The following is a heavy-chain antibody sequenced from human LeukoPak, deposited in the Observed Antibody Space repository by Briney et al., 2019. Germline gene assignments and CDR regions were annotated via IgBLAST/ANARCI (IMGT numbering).Heavy chain of an antibody. V-gene: IGHV3-23*01. D-gene: IGHD5/OR15-5a*01. CDR2: ISGPGGSW. Sequence: GGSLRLSCEASGFTFSSYAMSWVRQAPGKGLEWVSAISGPGGSWNYAASVKGRFTISRDNSKNTLFLQMNSLRAEDTAIYYCAKKVGLVSAPLYYFDVWGQGTLVTVSS. CDR3: AKKVGLVSAPLYYFDV. J-gene: IGHJ4*02. CDR1: GFTFSSYA.